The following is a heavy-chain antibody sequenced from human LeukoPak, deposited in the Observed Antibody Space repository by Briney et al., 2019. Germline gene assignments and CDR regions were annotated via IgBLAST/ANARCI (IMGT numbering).Heavy chain of an antibody. CDR1: GGSISSYY. J-gene: IGHJ4*02. D-gene: IGHD6-6*01. CDR3: ARGLWAARHRYYFDY. Sequence: SETLSLTCTVSGGSISSYYWNWIRQPAGKGLEWIGRIYTSGSTNYNPSLKSRVTMSVDTSKNQFSLKLSSVTAADTAVYYCARGLWAARHRYYFDYWGQGTLVTVSS. CDR2: IYTSGST. V-gene: IGHV4-4*07.